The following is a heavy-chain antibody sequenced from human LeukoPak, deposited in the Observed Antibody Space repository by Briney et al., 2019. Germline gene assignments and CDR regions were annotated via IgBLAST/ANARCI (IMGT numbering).Heavy chain of an antibody. CDR3: ARHEGGHCSSTSCYGN. V-gene: IGHV4-59*08. J-gene: IGHJ4*02. D-gene: IGHD2-2*03. Sequence: SETLSLTCTVSGASISSYYWSWIRQPPGKGLEWIGYIYYSGSTNYNPSLKSRVTISVDPSNNRFSLKLSSVTAADTAVYYCARHEGGHCSSTSCYGNWGQGTLVTVSS. CDR2: IYYSGST. CDR1: GASISSYY.